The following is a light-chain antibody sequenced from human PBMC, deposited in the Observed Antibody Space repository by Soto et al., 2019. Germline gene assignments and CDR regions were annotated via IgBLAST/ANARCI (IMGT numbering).Light chain of an antibody. Sequence: DIQMTQSPSSLSESVGDRVTITCRASPSISSYLNWYQQKPGKAPKLLIYAASSLQSGVPSRFSGSESGTDFTLTISSLQPEDFATYYCQQSYSTPLTFGGGTKVEIK. V-gene: IGKV1-39*01. CDR2: AAS. CDR1: PSISSY. J-gene: IGKJ4*01. CDR3: QQSYSTPLT.